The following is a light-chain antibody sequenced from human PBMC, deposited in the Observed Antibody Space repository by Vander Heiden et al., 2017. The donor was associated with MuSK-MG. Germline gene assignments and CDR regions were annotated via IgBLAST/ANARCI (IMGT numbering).Light chain of an antibody. V-gene: IGLV2-14*01. CDR3: SSYTRSSARV. Sequence: QSALTQPASVSGSPGQSITISCTGTSSDIGGYNYVSWYQQHPGKAPKLIIYEVTNRPSGVSHRFSGSKSGNTASLTISGLQAEDEADYYCSSYTRSSARVFGGGTKLTVL. CDR2: EVT. CDR1: SSDIGGYNY. J-gene: IGLJ3*02.